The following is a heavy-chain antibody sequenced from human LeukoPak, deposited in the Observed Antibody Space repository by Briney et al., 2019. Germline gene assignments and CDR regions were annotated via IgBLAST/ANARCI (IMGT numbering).Heavy chain of an antibody. D-gene: IGHD4-11*01. CDR1: GGSISSSSYY. Sequence: SETLSLTCTVSGGSISSSSYYWGWIRQPPGKVLEWFGSIYYSGSTYYNPSLKSRVTISVDTSKNQFSLKLSSVTAADTAVSYCATNSYGNYLDAFDIWGQGTMVTVSS. CDR3: ATNSYGNYLDAFDI. J-gene: IGHJ3*02. V-gene: IGHV4-39*01. CDR2: IYYSGST.